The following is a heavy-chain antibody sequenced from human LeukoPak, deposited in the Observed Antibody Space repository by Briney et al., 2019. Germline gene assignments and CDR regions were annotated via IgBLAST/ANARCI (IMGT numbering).Heavy chain of an antibody. CDR3: ARGRRDNGYGFGVIDY. D-gene: IGHD5-18*01. CDR1: GYTFTSYY. J-gene: IGHJ4*02. V-gene: IGHV1-46*01. CDR2: INPSSGST. Sequence: GASVKVSCKASGYTFTSYYMHWVRQAPGQGLEWMGVINPSSGSTSYAQKFQGRVTMTRDTSTSTAYMELSSLRSDDTAVYYCARGRRDNGYGFGVIDYWGQGTLVTVSS.